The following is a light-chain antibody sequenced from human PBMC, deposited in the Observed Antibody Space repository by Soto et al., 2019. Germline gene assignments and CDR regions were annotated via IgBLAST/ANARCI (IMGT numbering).Light chain of an antibody. Sequence: DIQMTQSPSTLSASVGDRVTITCRACQSIRSRLAWYPQKPGKAPKFLVYDASNLESGVPSTFSGSGAGTEFTLTIGGLQPDDFATYYCPQFNSYTITFGQGTRLEIK. V-gene: IGKV1-5*01. CDR3: PQFNSYTIT. CDR2: DAS. CDR1: QSIRSR. J-gene: IGKJ5*01.